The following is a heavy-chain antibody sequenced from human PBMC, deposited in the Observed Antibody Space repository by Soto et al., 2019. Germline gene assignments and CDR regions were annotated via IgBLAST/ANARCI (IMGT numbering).Heavy chain of an antibody. J-gene: IGHJ4*02. D-gene: IGHD2-15*01. CDR2: ISGSGGST. Sequence: GGSLRLSCAASGFTFSSYAMSWVRQAPGKGLEWVSAISGSGGSTYYADSVKGRFTISRDNSKNTLYLQMNSLRAEDTAVYYCAKEFAVQDPKGFDIVVVVAATAHFDYWGQGTLVTVSS. V-gene: IGHV3-23*01. CDR1: GFTFSSYA. CDR3: AKEFAVQDPKGFDIVVVVAATAHFDY.